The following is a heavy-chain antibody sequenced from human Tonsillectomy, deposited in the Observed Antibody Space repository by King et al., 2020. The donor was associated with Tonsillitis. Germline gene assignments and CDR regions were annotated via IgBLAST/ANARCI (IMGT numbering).Heavy chain of an antibody. CDR3: ARDPAPSVVEHRPRTLDY. V-gene: IGHV3-21*01. CDR2: ISSSSSYI. Sequence: VQLVESGGGLVKPGGSLRLSCAASGFTFSSYSMNWVRQAPGKGLEWVSSISSSSSYIYYADSVKGRFTISRDNAKNSLYLQMNSLRAEDTAVYYCARDPAPSVVEHRPRTLDYWGHGTLVTVSS. D-gene: IGHD1/OR15-1a*01. CDR1: GFTFSSYS. J-gene: IGHJ4*01.